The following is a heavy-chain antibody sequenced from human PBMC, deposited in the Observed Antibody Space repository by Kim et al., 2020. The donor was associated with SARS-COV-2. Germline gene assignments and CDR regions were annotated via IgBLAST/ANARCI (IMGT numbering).Heavy chain of an antibody. CDR2: IIPILGIA. J-gene: IGHJ4*02. Sequence: SVKVSCKASGGTFSSYAISWVRQAPGQGLEWMGRIIPILGIANYAQKFQGRVTITADKSTSTAYMELSSLRSEDTAVYYCARVGITMMFDYWGQGTLVTVSS. D-gene: IGHD3-22*01. CDR1: GGTFSSYA. V-gene: IGHV1-69*04. CDR3: ARVGITMMFDY.